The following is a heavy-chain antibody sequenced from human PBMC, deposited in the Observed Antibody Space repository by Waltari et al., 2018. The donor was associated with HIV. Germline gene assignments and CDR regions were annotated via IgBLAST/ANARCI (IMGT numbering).Heavy chain of an antibody. D-gene: IGHD3-22*01. CDR1: GFTFNTYS. CDR2: ITSSSTYI. Sequence: EVQLVESGGGLVKPGGSLRLSCAVSGFTFNTYSMNWVRQAPGKGLEWVSSITSSSTYIYYADSVKGRFTISRDNAKNSLYLQMNSLRAEDTAVYYCARGSLSDSYFDYWGQGALVTVSS. V-gene: IGHV3-21*01. J-gene: IGHJ4*02. CDR3: ARGSLSDSYFDY.